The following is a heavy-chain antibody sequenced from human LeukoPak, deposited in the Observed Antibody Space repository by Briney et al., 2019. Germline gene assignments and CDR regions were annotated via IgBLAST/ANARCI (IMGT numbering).Heavy chain of an antibody. J-gene: IGHJ6*03. CDR2: IYYSGST. Sequence: SETLSLTCTVPGGSISSYYWSWIRQPPGKGLEWIGHIYYSGSTNYNPSLKSRVTISVDTSKNQFSLKLSSVTAADTAVYYCARAYVDTAMVTGYYYYMDVWGKGTTVTVSS. V-gene: IGHV4-59*01. D-gene: IGHD5-18*01. CDR1: GGSISSYY. CDR3: ARAYVDTAMVTGYYYYMDV.